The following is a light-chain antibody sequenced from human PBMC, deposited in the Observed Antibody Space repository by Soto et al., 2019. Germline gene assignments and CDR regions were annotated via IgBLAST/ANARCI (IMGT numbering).Light chain of an antibody. CDR3: LSYDSSLSAFYV. CDR2: GNT. Sequence: QSVLTQPPSVSGAPGQRVTISCTGSSSNIGAAYDVHWYKHILGTAPKLLIYGNTTRPSGVPDRFSGSKSGTSASLAITGLQAEDEADYYCLSYDSSLSAFYVFGTGTKLTVL. V-gene: IGLV1-40*01. J-gene: IGLJ1*01. CDR1: SSNIGAAYD.